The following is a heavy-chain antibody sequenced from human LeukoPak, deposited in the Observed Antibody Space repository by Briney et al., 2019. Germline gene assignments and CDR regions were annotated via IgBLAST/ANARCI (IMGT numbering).Heavy chain of an antibody. Sequence: GGSLRLSCAASGLTFSSYAMSWVRQAPGKGLEWVSAISGSGGSTYYADSVKGRFTISRDNSKNTLYLQMNSLRAEDTAVYYCATDYGDYNYYYYGMDVWGQGTTVTVSS. CDR1: GLTFSSYA. CDR2: ISGSGGST. V-gene: IGHV3-23*01. J-gene: IGHJ6*02. CDR3: ATDYGDYNYYYYGMDV. D-gene: IGHD4-17*01.